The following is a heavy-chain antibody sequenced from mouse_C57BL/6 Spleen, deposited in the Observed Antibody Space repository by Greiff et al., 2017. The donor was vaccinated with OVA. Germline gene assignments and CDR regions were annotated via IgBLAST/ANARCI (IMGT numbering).Heavy chain of an antibody. CDR1: GYTFTSYW. CDR2: IYPGNSDT. CDR3: TRETGTEYYFDY. V-gene: IGHV1-5*01. D-gene: IGHD4-1*01. J-gene: IGHJ2*01. Sequence: VQLQQSGTVLARPGASVKMSCKTSGYTFTSYWMHWVKQRPGQGLEWIGAIYPGNSDTSYNQKFKGKAKLTAVTSASTAYMELSSLTTEDSAVYYCTRETGTEYYFDYWGQGTTLTVSS.